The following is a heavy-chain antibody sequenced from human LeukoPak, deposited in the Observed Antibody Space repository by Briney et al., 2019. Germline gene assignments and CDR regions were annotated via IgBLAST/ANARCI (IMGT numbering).Heavy chain of an antibody. D-gene: IGHD3-10*02. J-gene: IGHJ6*04. Sequence: GGSLRLSCAASGLTLSSYSMNWARPARGEGLEWVSSISSSSRTINHPATVKGRFTTSRDNAKNSLYLQMHSLRAEDTAVYYGAEVGITMIGGVWGKGTTVTISS. CDR3: AEVGITMIGGV. CDR1: GLTLSSYS. V-gene: IGHV3-48*04. CDR2: ISSSSRTI.